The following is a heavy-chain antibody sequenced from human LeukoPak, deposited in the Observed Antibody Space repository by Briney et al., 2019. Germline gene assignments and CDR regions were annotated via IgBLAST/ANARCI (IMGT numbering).Heavy chain of an antibody. Sequence: GASVKVSCKASGYTFTGYYMHWVRQAPGQGLEWMGWFNPNSGGTNYAQKFQGRVSMTRDTSTSTAYMELSRLRSDDTALYYCARGVGSSLLDYWGQGTLATVSS. D-gene: IGHD1-26*01. CDR2: FNPNSGGT. J-gene: IGHJ4*02. CDR3: ARGVGSSLLDY. CDR1: GYTFTGYY. V-gene: IGHV1-2*02.